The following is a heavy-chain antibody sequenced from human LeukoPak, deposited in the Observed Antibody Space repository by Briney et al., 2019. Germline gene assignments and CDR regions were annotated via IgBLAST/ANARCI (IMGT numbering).Heavy chain of an antibody. D-gene: IGHD6-13*01. Sequence: PGGSLRLSCAASGFTFSSYWMHWVRQPPGKGLVWVSRINGDGSTTHYADSVKGRFTISRDNAKNTLYLQMNSLRAEDTVVYYCVRRLATAGVLDFWGQGTLVTVSS. V-gene: IGHV3-74*01. J-gene: IGHJ4*02. CDR3: VRRLATAGVLDF. CDR2: INGDGSTT. CDR1: GFTFSSYW.